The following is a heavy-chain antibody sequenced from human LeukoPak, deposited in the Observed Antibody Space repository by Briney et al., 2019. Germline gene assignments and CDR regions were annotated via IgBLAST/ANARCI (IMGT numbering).Heavy chain of an antibody. CDR2: ISYDGSNK. Sequence: GGSLRLSCAASGFTFTNYGMHWVRQAPGKGLEWVAVISYDGSNKYYADSVKGRFTISRDNSKNTLYLQMNSLRAEDTAVYYCARDVRYYYGSGSSSDDPWGQGTLVTVSS. D-gene: IGHD3-10*01. CDR3: ARDVRYYYGSGSSSDDP. CDR1: GFTFTNYG. V-gene: IGHV3-30*03. J-gene: IGHJ5*02.